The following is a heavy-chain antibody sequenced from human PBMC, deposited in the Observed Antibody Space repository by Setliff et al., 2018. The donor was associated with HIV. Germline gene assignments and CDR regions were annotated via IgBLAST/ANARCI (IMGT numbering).Heavy chain of an antibody. CDR1: RGSIKYYF. Sequence: PSETLSLTCTVSRGSIKYYFWSWIRQPPGKGLECIGHISYSGTTNYNPSLESRVSISVDTSKNQFPLKLKSVTAADTAVYYCARDSDGSSYDHFAHWSQGTLVTVS. CDR3: ARDSDGSSYDHFAH. D-gene: IGHD3-16*01. J-gene: IGHJ4*02. V-gene: IGHV4-59*01. CDR2: ISYSGTT.